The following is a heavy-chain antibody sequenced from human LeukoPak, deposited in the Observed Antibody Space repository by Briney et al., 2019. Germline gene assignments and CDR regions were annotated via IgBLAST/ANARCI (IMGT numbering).Heavy chain of an antibody. CDR2: IYTSGIT. J-gene: IGHJ4*02. D-gene: IGHD1-26*01. V-gene: IGHV4-61*02. CDR1: GGSISSGSYY. CDR3: AREAYSGSYHFDY. Sequence: SETLSLTCTVSGGSISSGSYYCTWIRQPAGKGLEWIWRIYTSGITNYNPSLKSRVTISVDTSKNQFSLKLSSVTAADTAVYYCAREAYSGSYHFDYWGQGTLVTVSS.